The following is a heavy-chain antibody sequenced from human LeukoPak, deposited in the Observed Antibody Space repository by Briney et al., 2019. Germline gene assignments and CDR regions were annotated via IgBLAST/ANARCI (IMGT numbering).Heavy chain of an antibody. CDR2: IYTSGST. CDR3: ARSTGVFNYYDSRGGAFDI. Sequence: PSETLSLTCTVSGGSISSYYWSWIRQPAGKGLEWIGRIYTSGSTNYNPSLKSRVTMSVDTSKNQFSLKLSSVTAADTAVYYCARSTGVFNYYDSRGGAFDIWGQGTMVTVSS. V-gene: IGHV4-4*07. J-gene: IGHJ3*02. CDR1: GGSISSYY. D-gene: IGHD3-22*01.